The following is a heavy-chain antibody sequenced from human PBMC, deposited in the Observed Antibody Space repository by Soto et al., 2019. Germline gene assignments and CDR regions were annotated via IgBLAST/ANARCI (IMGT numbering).Heavy chain of an antibody. CDR3: AIYTRPPPRAVPPGSYYYHLHV. CDR1: GGSFSGYY. V-gene: IGHV4-34*01. J-gene: IGHJ6*03. Sequence: SETLSLTCAVYGGSFSGYYWSWIRQPPGKGLEWIGEINHSGSTNYNPSLKSRVTISVDTSKNQFSLKLSSVTAADTAVYYCAIYTRPPPRAVPPGSYYYHLHVWPKGT. CDR2: INHSGST.